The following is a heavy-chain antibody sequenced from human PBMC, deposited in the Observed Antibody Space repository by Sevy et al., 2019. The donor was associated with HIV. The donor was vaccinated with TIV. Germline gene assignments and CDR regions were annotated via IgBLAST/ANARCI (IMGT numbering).Heavy chain of an antibody. D-gene: IGHD3-22*01. Sequence: GGSLRLSCAASGFSFSSYWMHWVRQAPGKGLEWVANIKQYESEKYYVASVKGRFTISRDNAKNSVYVQMNSLRPEETAIYYCARGNSGSFDYWGQGTLVTVSS. CDR1: GFSFSSYW. CDR2: IKQYESEK. J-gene: IGHJ4*02. CDR3: ARGNSGSFDY. V-gene: IGHV3-7*04.